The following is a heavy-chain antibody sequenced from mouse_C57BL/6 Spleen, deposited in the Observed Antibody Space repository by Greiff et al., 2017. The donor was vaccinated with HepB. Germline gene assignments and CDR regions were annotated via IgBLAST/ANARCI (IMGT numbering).Heavy chain of an antibody. CDR3: ARYEGGFAY. J-gene: IGHJ3*01. CDR2: IRNKANGYTT. CDR1: GFTFTDYY. V-gene: IGHV7-3*01. Sequence: DVKLQESGGGLVQPGGSLSLSCAASGFTFTDYYMSWVRQPPGKALEWLGFIRNKANGYTTEYSASVKGRFTISRDNSQSILYLQMNALRAEDSATYYCARYEGGFAYWGQGTLVTVSA.